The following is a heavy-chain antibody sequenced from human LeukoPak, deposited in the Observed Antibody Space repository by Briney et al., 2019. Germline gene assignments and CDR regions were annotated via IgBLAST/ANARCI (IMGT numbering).Heavy chain of an antibody. D-gene: IGHD3-3*01. CDR2: IYTSGST. CDR1: GGSISSYY. J-gene: IGHJ3*02. CDR3: ARAALYPGSIFGVTDAFDI. Sequence: SETLSLTCTVSGGSISSYYWSWIRQPAGKGLEWIGRIYTSGSTNYNPSLKSRVTISVDTSKNQFSLKLSSVTAADTAVYYCARAALYPGSIFGVTDAFDIWGQGTMVTVSS. V-gene: IGHV4-4*07.